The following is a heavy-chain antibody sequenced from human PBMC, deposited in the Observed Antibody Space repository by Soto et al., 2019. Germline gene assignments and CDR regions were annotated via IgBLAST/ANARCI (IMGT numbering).Heavy chain of an antibody. CDR3: ARHSLALRKNNWFDP. J-gene: IGHJ5*02. CDR2: IFYLGSS. D-gene: IGHD3-3*02. Sequence: QLQLQESGPGLVKPSETLSLTCTVSGDSIISSDFYWGWVRQPPGKGLEWIGSIFYLGSSYYNPSLKSRVNMSVATSKNQFSLRLRSVTAADTALYFCARHSLALRKNNWFDPWGQGIMVTVSS. CDR1: GDSIISSDFY. V-gene: IGHV4-39*01.